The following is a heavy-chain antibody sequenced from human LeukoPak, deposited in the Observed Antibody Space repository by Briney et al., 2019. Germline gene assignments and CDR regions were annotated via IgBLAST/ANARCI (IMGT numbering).Heavy chain of an antibody. Sequence: GASVKVSCKASGGTFSSYAISWVRQAPGQGLEWMGGIIPIFGTANYAQKFQGRVTITTDESTSTAYMELSSLRSEDTAVYYCASHTYCYDSSGYYFDYWGQGTLVTVSS. D-gene: IGHD3-22*01. CDR1: GGTFSSYA. CDR3: ASHTYCYDSSGYYFDY. J-gene: IGHJ4*02. CDR2: IIPIFGTA. V-gene: IGHV1-69*05.